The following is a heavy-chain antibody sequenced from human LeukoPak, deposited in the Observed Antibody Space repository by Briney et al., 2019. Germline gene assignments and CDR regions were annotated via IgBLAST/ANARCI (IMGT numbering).Heavy chain of an antibody. CDR1: GYSISSGYY. CDR2: IYYSGST. CDR3: ARGSEVGATTLHY. D-gene: IGHD1-26*01. V-gene: IGHV4-38-2*02. Sequence: SETLSLTCTVSGYSISSGYYWGWIRQPPGKGLEWIGSIYYSGSTYYNPSLKSRVTISVDTSKNQFSLKLSSVTAADTAVYYCARGSEVGATTLHYWGQGTLVTVSS. J-gene: IGHJ4*02.